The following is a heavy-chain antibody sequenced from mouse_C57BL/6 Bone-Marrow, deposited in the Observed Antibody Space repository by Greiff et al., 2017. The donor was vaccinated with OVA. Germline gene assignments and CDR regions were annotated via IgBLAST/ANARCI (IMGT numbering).Heavy chain of an antibody. Sequence: DVMLVESGGGLVQPGGSLKLSCAASGFTFSDYYMYWVRQTPEKRLEWVAYISNGGGSTYYPDTVKGRFTISRDNAKNTLYLQMSRLKSEDTAMYYCARQPPTWWDGYAMDYWGQGTSVTVSS. J-gene: IGHJ4*01. CDR3: ARQPPTWWDGYAMDY. CDR1: GFTFSDYY. CDR2: ISNGGGST. D-gene: IGHD1-1*02. V-gene: IGHV5-12*01.